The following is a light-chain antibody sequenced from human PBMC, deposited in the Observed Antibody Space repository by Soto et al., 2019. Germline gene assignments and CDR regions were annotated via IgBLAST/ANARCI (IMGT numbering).Light chain of an antibody. CDR3: QRYNSAPLT. CDR1: QRISTY. J-gene: IGKJ4*02. CDR2: AAF. Sequence: DIQMTQSPSSLSASVGDRVTITCRASQRISTYLAWYQQKPGKVPKLLIYAAFTLQSGVPSRFSGSGSRTDFTLTISSLQPEDVATSFCQRYNSAPLTFGGGTKVEIK. V-gene: IGKV1-27*01.